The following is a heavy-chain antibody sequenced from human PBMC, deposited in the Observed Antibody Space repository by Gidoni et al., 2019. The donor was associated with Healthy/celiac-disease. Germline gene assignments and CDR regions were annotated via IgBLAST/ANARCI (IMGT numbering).Heavy chain of an antibody. CDR2: IKSKTDGGTT. Sequence: EVQLVESGGGLVKPGGSLRLSCAASGFTFRNAWMSWVRQAPGKGLEWVGRIKSKTDGGTTDYAAPVKGRFTISRDDSKNTLYLQMNSLKTEDTAVYYCTTDGYGSGSYTDYWGQGTLVTVSS. V-gene: IGHV3-15*01. CDR3: TTDGYGSGSYTDY. J-gene: IGHJ4*02. CDR1: GFTFRNAW. D-gene: IGHD3-10*01.